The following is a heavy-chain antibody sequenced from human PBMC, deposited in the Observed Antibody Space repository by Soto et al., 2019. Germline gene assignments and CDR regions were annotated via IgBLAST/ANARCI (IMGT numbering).Heavy chain of an antibody. J-gene: IGHJ4*02. Sequence: EVQVLESGGGLVQPGGSLRLSCAASGFTFSSYAMDWVRQAPGKGLEWVSGLSGGGGRTYYADSVKGRFTISRDNAKNTLYLDMNSLRAEDTAIYYCAKDVRMAFDFWTAYPPSDDLWGQGTLVTVSS. CDR2: LSGGGGRT. V-gene: IGHV3-23*01. CDR1: GFTFSSYA. D-gene: IGHD3-3*01. CDR3: AKDVRMAFDFWTAYPPSDDL.